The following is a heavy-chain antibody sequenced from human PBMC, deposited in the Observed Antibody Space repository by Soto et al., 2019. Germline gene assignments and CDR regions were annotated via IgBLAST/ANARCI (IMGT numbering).Heavy chain of an antibody. J-gene: IGHJ4*02. CDR3: AKGGRQWLDTSDCNF. V-gene: IGHV3-30*18. CDR2: VSHDGRNT. Sequence: VQLVESGGGVVQPGRSLRLSCAASGFTFSDYAMHWVRQAPGKGLEWVAVVSHDGRNTHYADSVKGRFTISRDRSKNTVSLEMTSVRAEDTGVYYFAKGGRQWLDTSDCNFWGQGALVTISS. CDR1: GFTFSDYA. D-gene: IGHD6-19*01.